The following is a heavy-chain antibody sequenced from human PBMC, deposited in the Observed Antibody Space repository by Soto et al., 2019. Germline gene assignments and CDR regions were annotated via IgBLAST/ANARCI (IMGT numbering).Heavy chain of an antibody. CDR1: GFTFSDYA. CDR2: GSHDGRNT. CDR3: ATGGRQWLVTSDFNY. Sequence: VQLVEAGGGVVQPGRSLRLSCAASGFTFSDYAMHWVRQAPGKGLEWVAVGSHDGRNTHYADSVKGRFTISRDSSKTTVSLEMTSLRAEDTAVYYCATGGRQWLVTSDFNYWGQGALVTVSS. D-gene: IGHD6-19*01. V-gene: IGHV3-30*03. J-gene: IGHJ4*02.